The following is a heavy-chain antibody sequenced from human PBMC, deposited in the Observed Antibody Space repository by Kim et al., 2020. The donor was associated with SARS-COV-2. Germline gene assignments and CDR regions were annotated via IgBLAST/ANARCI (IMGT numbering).Heavy chain of an antibody. J-gene: IGHJ4*02. Sequence: IKYSQNVQGRVTITRDTPASTAYMELSSLRSEDTAVYYCASPGYSYGFAYWGQGTLVTVSS. CDR2: I. V-gene: IGHV1-3*01. D-gene: IGHD3-16*02. CDR3: ASPGYSYGFAY.